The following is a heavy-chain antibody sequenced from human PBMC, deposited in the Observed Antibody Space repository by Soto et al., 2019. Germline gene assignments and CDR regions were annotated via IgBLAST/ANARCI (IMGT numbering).Heavy chain of an antibody. CDR1: GYTFTHFG. Sequence: QAQLVQSGPEVKKPGASVKVSCKASGYTFTHFGITWVRQAPGPGLEWIGWVSAYDGNTNFPQNFQGSITRTSVTSTTTTYVELRGLTSGVAAFYVWARDVPASGVAPLVFWGQGTLVTVSS. CDR3: ARDVPASGVAPLVF. V-gene: IGHV1-18*01. CDR2: VSAYDGNT. D-gene: IGHD3-3*01. J-gene: IGHJ4*02.